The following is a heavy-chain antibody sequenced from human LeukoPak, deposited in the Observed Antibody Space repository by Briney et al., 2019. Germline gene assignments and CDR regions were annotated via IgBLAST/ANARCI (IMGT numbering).Heavy chain of an antibody. V-gene: IGHV4-31*01. CDR3: ARSQGYYYDSSGYYDQRGYFDY. D-gene: IGHD3-22*01. CDR2: IYYSGST. J-gene: IGHJ4*02. Sequence: SQTLSLTCTVSGGSISSGGYYWSWIRQHPGKGLEWIGYIYYSGSTYYNPSLKSQVTISVDTSKNQFPLKLSSVTAADTAVYYCARSQGYYYDSSGYYDQRGYFDYWGQGTLVTVSS. CDR1: GGSISSGGYY.